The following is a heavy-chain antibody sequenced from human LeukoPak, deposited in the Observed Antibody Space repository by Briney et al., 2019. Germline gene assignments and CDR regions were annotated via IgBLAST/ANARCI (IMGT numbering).Heavy chain of an antibody. J-gene: IGHJ3*02. V-gene: IGHV3-7*01. D-gene: IGHD3-16*01. CDR3: TRDVREAYDI. Sequence: GGSLRLSCEASGFRFGGFWMNWVRQAPGKGPERVANINQDGSEKLYVDTVKGRFTISRDNAKNSLYLQMNSLRVEDTAVYYCTRDVREAYDIWGHGTMVTVSS. CDR1: GFRFGGFW. CDR2: INQDGSEK.